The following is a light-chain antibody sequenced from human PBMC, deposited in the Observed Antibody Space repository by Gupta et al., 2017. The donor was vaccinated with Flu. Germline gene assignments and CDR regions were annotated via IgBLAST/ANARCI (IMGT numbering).Light chain of an antibody. J-gene: IGKJ1*01. V-gene: IGKV3-20*01. CDR1: QSVSNNY. Sequence: EIVLTQSPGTLSLSPGERATLSCRASQSVSNNYLAWFQQKHGQAPRLLIYAASSRATGSTDRFSGSGSGTDFTLTINGLEHEDFAVYYCQEYHHSRTFGQGTKVEIK. CDR3: QEYHHSRT. CDR2: AAS.